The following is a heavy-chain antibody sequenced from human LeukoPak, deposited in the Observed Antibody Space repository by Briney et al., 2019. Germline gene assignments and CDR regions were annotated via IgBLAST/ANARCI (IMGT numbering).Heavy chain of an antibody. V-gene: IGHV4-59*01. Sequence: SETLSLTCTVSGGSISSYYWSWIRQPPGKGLEWIGYIYYSGSTNYNPSLKSRVTISVDTSKNQFSLKLSPVTAADTAVYYCARDYGGNSFGLYYWGQGTLATVSS. D-gene: IGHD4-23*01. CDR2: IYYSGST. CDR1: GGSISSYY. J-gene: IGHJ4*02. CDR3: ARDYGGNSFGLYY.